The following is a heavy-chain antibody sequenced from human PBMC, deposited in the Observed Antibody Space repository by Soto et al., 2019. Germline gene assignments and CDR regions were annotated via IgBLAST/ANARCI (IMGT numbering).Heavy chain of an antibody. J-gene: IGHJ4*02. D-gene: IGHD2-8*02. CDR2: VDPNSGDS. CDR1: GYTFTAYY. CDR3: ARDNSGPLDY. V-gene: IGHV1-2*07. Sequence: QVHLVQSGAEVKKPGASVKVSCRPFGYTFTAYYIHWVRQAPGQGLEWMGWVDPNSGDSRKAHSFQGRVTMTRDTFSSTVYMELSWLRSDDTAVYYCARDNSGPLDYWGQGTLVTVSS.